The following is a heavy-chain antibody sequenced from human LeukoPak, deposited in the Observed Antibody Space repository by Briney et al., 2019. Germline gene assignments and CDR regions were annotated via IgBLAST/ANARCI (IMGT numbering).Heavy chain of an antibody. Sequence: GASVTLSSTASGYTFTTNYMHWVRQAPGQGLEWMGIVNPTGGSTTYAQKFQGRVTMTRDTSTSTVYMELSSLRSEDTAVYYCAREASGVNGFDYWGQGTLVTVSS. J-gene: IGHJ4*02. CDR2: VNPTGGST. V-gene: IGHV1-46*01. CDR3: AREASGVNGFDY. D-gene: IGHD3-10*01. CDR1: GYTFTTNY.